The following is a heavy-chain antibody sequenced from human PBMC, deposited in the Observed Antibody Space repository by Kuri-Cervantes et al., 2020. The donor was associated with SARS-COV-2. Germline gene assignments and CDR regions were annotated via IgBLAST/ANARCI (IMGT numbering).Heavy chain of an antibody. CDR2: ISVPGGDT. V-gene: IGHV3-23*01. J-gene: IGHJ4*02. Sequence: GGSLRLSCAASTFTFNNYALIWVRQAPGKVLEWVSSISVPGGDTNYADSVKGRFTISRDNSKDPLHLQMNSLRAEDTAVYYCATVYTMGVSLDWGQGTLVTVSS. CDR1: TFTFNNYA. CDR3: ATVYTMGVSLD. D-gene: IGHD3-16*01.